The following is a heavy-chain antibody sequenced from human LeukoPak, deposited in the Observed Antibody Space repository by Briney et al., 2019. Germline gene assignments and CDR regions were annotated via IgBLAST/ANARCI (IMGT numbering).Heavy chain of an antibody. D-gene: IGHD3-9*01. CDR2: IYYSGST. CDR1: GGSISSYY. CDR3: ARGSLTGRTGYDFFY. J-gene: IGHJ4*02. Sequence: SETLSLPCTVSGGSISSYYWSWMRQPPGKGLEWIGYIYYSGSTNYNPSLKSRVTISLDTSRNQFSLKLSSVTAAGTAVYYCARGSLTGRTGYDFFYWGQGTLVTVSS. V-gene: IGHV4-59*01.